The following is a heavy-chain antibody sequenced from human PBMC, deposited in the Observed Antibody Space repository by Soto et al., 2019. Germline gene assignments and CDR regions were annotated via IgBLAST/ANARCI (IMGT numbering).Heavy chain of an antibody. CDR3: AKLLVLEWEGQDLDY. J-gene: IGHJ4*01. Sequence: QVQLVESGGGVVQPGGSLRLSCAASGFTFSSYGMHWVRQAPGKGLEWVAVIPYDSSNKYYADSVKGRFTISRDNSKNTLYLQMNSLRAEDTAVYYCAKLLVLEWEGQDLDYWGHGTLVTVAS. D-gene: IGHD3-3*01. CDR1: GFTFSSYG. V-gene: IGHV3-30*18. CDR2: IPYDSSNK.